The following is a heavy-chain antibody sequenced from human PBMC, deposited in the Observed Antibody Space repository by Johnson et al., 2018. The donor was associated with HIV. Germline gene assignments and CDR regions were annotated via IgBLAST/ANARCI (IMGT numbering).Heavy chain of an antibody. CDR3: ARESRYSYGFGDDAFDV. J-gene: IGHJ3*01. CDR1: GFTFSSYW. D-gene: IGHD5-18*01. CDR2: IKQDGGEK. V-gene: IGHV3-7*05. Sequence: VQRGEAGGGGGKKGGARRRAGAASGFTFSSYWMSWVRQAPGKGLEWEANIKQDGGEKYYVDSVKGRFTISRDNAKKSLHLQMNSLRAEDTAVYYCARESRYSYGFGDDAFDVWGQWTLVPVSS.